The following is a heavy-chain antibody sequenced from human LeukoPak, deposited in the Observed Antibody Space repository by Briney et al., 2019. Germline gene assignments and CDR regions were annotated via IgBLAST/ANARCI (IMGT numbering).Heavy chain of an antibody. V-gene: IGHV3-7*03. CDR2: VNRDGSET. CDR1: GFTLSNHW. CDR3: ARDNGMDV. Sequence: GGSLRLSCAASGFTLSNHWMTWVRQVPGRGPEWVANVNRDGSETYYLDSVKGRFTISKDNAKNSLYLQMNSLRAEDAALYHCARDNGMDVWGQGTTVIVSS. J-gene: IGHJ6*02.